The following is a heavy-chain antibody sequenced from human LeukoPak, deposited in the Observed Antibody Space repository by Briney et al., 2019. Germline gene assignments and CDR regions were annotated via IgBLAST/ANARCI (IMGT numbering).Heavy chain of an antibody. CDR1: GFTFSSYG. Sequence: GGSLRLSCAASGFTFSSYGMHWVRQAPGKGLEWVAVIWYDGSNKYYADSVKGRFTISRDNSKNTLYLQMNSLRAEDTAVYYCARATHIAAAGRLPCYGMDVWGQGTTVTVSS. D-gene: IGHD6-13*01. J-gene: IGHJ6*02. V-gene: IGHV3-33*01. CDR2: IWYDGSNK. CDR3: ARATHIAAAGRLPCYGMDV.